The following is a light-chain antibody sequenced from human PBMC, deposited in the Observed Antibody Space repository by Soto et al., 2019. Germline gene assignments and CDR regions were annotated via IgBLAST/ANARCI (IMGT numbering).Light chain of an antibody. CDR3: CSYAGSSYV. Sequence: QSVLNQPASVSGSPGQSITISCTGTSSDVGGYNYVSWYQQHPGKAPKLMIYEVSYRPSGVSDRFSGSKSGNTASLTISGLQAEDEADYYCCSYAGSSYVFGTGTKVTVL. V-gene: IGLV2-14*01. J-gene: IGLJ1*01. CDR2: EVS. CDR1: SSDVGGYNY.